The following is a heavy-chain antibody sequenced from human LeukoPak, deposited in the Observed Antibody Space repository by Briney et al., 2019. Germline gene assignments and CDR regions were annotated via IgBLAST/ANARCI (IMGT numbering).Heavy chain of an antibody. V-gene: IGHV3-64*01. D-gene: IGHD2-2*01. CDR3: ARSSIVVVSILDY. CDR2: ISSNGGST. CDR1: GFTFSGYG. J-gene: IGHJ4*02. Sequence: GGPLRLSCAASGFTFSGYGMNWVRQAPGKGLEYVSAISSNGGSTSYANSVKGRFTISRDNSKNTLYLQMGSLRAEDMAVYYCARSSIVVVSILDYWGQGTLVTVSS.